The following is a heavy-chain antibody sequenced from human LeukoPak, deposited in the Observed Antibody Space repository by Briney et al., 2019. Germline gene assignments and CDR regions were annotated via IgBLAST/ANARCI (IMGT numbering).Heavy chain of an antibody. CDR1: GFTVSTKY. Sequence: PGGSLRLSCAASGFTVSTKYMSWVRQAPGKGLEWVSVIYSGASTYYIDSVKGRFTISRDNSKNTLYLQMNSLRAEDTAVYYCARDLYSYGDFDYWGQGTLVTVSS. J-gene: IGHJ4*02. CDR3: ARDLYSYGDFDY. CDR2: IYSGAST. V-gene: IGHV3-53*05. D-gene: IGHD5-18*01.